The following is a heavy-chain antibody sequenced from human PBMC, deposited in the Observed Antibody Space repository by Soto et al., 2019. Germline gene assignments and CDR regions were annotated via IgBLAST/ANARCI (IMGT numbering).Heavy chain of an antibody. J-gene: IGHJ4*02. Sequence: SGKGSCKASGGTFSSYATSWVRQAPGQGLEWMGGIIPIFGTANYAQNFQGRVTITADKSTRTAYMELSSLRSEDTAVYYCAIDSTMISLDDFDYWGQGTMVTVPS. CDR3: AIDSTMISLDDFDY. D-gene: IGHD3-22*01. V-gene: IGHV1-69*06. CDR1: GGTFSSYA. CDR2: IIPIFGTA.